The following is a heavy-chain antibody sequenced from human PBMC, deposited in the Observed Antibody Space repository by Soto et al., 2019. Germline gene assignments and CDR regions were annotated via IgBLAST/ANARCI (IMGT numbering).Heavy chain of an antibody. J-gene: IGHJ4*02. CDR3: AKASTMVYADIPVDYGDSVDY. V-gene: IGHV3-23*01. CDR2: ISGSGGST. D-gene: IGHD4-17*01. Sequence: GGSLRLSCAASGFTFSSYAMSWVRQAPGKGLEWVSAISGSGGSTYYADSVKGRFTISRDNSKNTLYLQMNSLRAEDTAVYYCAKASTMVYADIPVDYGDSVDYWGQGTLVTVSS. CDR1: GFTFSSYA.